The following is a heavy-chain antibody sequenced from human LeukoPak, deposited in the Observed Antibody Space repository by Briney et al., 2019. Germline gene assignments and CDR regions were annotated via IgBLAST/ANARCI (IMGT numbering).Heavy chain of an antibody. CDR2: ISGSGDNM. D-gene: IGHD3-9*01. CDR1: KFTFNNYA. J-gene: IGHJ5*02. Sequence: PGGSLRLSCLASKFTFNNYAMTWVRQAPGKGLEWVSSISGSGDNMDYAHSVKGRFTISRENSKNMMFLEMTSLRVDDTAVYYCARQRVMLTGTGGTWIDPWGQGTLVTVSS. V-gene: IGHV3-23*01. CDR3: ARQRVMLTGTGGTWIDP.